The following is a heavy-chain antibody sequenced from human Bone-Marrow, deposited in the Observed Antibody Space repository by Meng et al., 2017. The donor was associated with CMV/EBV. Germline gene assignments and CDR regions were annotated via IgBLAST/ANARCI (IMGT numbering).Heavy chain of an antibody. J-gene: IGHJ5*02. D-gene: IGHD3-22*01. CDR3: AREMVYDSSGYYPIGGSNWFDP. CDR2: IIPIFGTA. CDR1: RYA. Sequence: RYAISWVRQAPGQGREWMGGIIPIFGTANYAQKFQGRVTITADESTSTAYMELSSLRSEDTAVYYCAREMVYDSSGYYPIGGSNWFDPWGQGTLVTVSS. V-gene: IGHV1-69*01.